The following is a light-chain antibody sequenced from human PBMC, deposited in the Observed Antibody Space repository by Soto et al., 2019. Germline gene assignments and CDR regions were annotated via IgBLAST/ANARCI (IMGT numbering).Light chain of an antibody. V-gene: IGLV2-11*01. J-gene: IGLJ1*01. CDR1: NNDVGNYIS. Sequence: QSALTQPRSVSGSPGQSVTISCTGTNNDVGNYISVSWYQQHPDKAPKLLIYDVGRRPSGVPDRFSGSKSGNTASLTISGLQAEDEADYYCCSYAGFFTHYVFGTGTKVTVL. CDR3: CSYAGFFTHYV. CDR2: DVG.